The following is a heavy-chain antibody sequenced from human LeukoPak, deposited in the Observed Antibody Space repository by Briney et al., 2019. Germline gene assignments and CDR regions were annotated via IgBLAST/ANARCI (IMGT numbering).Heavy chain of an antibody. CDR3: ARALVLWFGELSWFDP. J-gene: IGHJ5*02. D-gene: IGHD3-10*01. CDR2: IYHSGST. V-gene: IGHV4-30-2*01. CDR1: GGSISSGGYS. Sequence: SSETLSLTCAVSGGSISSGGYSWSWIRQPPGKGLEWIGYIYHSGSTYYNPSLKSRVTISVDRSKNQLSLKLSSVTAADTAVYYCARALVLWFGELSWFDPWGQGTLVTVSS.